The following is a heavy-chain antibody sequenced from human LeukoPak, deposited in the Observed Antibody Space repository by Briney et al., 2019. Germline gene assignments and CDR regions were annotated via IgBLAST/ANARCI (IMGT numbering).Heavy chain of an antibody. Sequence: SQTLSLTCAISGDSVSSNRAAWNWIRRSPSRGLEWLGRTYYRSRWYNDYAASVKSRITINPDTSENQFSLQLNSVTPEDTAVYYCARRGPAGSSSSGMDVWGQGTTVIVSS. D-gene: IGHD6-6*01. CDR2: TYYRSRWYN. CDR1: GDSVSSNRAA. J-gene: IGHJ6*02. V-gene: IGHV6-1*01. CDR3: ARRGPAGSSSSGMDV.